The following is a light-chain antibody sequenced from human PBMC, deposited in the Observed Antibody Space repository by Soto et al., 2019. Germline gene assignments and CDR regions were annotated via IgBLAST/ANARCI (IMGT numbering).Light chain of an antibody. CDR1: SSDVGAYDF. CDR2: EVS. CDR3: SSYTSSSTRV. Sequence: SALTQPASVSGSPGQSITISCTGTSSDVGAYDFVSWYQQHPDKAPKLMIYEVSNRPSGVSNRFSGSKSVNTATLTISGLQAEDEADYYCSSYTSSSTRVFGTGTKVTV. V-gene: IGLV2-14*03. J-gene: IGLJ1*01.